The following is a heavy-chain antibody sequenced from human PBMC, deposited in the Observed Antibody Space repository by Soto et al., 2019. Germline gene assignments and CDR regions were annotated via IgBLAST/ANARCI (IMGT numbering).Heavy chain of an antibody. CDR2: IIPMFGTA. CDR3: ASGIQLWLRRINNGYSG. Sequence: QVQLVQSGAEVKKPESSVKVSCKAPGGTFSTYAISWVRQAPGQGLEWMGGIIPMFGTANYAQRFRDRVTSTADYSTNTVYMDLRRLRSEATAVYFCASGIQLWLRRINNGYSGWGQGPLATVSS. V-gene: IGHV1-69*12. J-gene: IGHJ4*02. CDR1: GGTFSTYA. D-gene: IGHD5-18*01.